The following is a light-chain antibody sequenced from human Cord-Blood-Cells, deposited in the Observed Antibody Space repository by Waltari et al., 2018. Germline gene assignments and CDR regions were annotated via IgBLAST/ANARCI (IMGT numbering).Light chain of an antibody. Sequence: RMPQSRPLLSTPTGDRGTISCRMRQGISSYFAWYQKIPGQAPELLLYAASTMQSGVPSRFSGSGAGTEFTLTIGCLQSEDFATYDCEQYYSFPWTFGQWTKVEIK. V-gene: IGKV1D-8*01. CDR1: QGISSY. J-gene: IGKJ1*01. CDR2: AAS. CDR3: EQYYSFPWT.